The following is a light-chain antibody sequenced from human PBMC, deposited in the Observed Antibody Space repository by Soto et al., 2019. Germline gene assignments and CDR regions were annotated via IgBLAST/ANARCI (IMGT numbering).Light chain of an antibody. CDR2: AAS. J-gene: IGKJ3*01. CDR3: QKYNSALFT. Sequence: DIQMTQSPSSLSASVGDRVTITCRASQGISNYLAWYQQKPGKVPKLLIYAASTLQSWVPSRFIGSGSGTDFTLTISSLQPEDVATYYCQKYNSALFTFGPGTKVDIK. V-gene: IGKV1-27*01. CDR1: QGISNY.